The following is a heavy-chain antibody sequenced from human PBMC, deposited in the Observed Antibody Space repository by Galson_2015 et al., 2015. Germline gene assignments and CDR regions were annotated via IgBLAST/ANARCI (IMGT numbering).Heavy chain of an antibody. J-gene: IGHJ3*02. Sequence: SLRLSCAASGFTFSNYYMSWIRQAPGKGLEWVSSIRHSSSYIYYADSVKGRFTISRDNAKNSLYLQMNSLRAEDTAVYYCAREGGVDDAFDIWGQGTMVTVSS. CDR3: AREGGVDDAFDI. V-gene: IGHV3-11*05. CDR2: IRHSSSYI. D-gene: IGHD2-15*01. CDR1: GFTFSNYY.